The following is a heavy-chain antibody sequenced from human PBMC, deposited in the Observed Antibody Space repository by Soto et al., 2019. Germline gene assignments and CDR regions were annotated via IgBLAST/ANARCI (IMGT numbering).Heavy chain of an antibody. J-gene: IGHJ4*02. CDR1: GFTFSSYA. D-gene: IGHD3-3*01. CDR2: ISGSGGST. Sequence: EVQLLESGGGLVQPGGSLRLSCAASGFTFSSYAMSWVRQAPGKGLEWVSAISGSGGSTYYADSVKGRFTISRDNSKNTLYLQMNSLRAEDTAVYYCAQDREILEYYFDYWGQGTLVTVSS. V-gene: IGHV3-23*01. CDR3: AQDREILEYYFDY.